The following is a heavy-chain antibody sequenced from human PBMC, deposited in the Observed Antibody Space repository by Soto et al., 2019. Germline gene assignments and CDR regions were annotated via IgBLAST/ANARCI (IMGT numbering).Heavy chain of an antibody. CDR3: ASVDI. V-gene: IGHV3-7*01. CDR2: IKQDGTEK. Sequence: EVQLVESGGGLVQPGGSLRLSCAASGFTFSNYWMSWVRQAPGKGLEWVANIKQDGTEKNYVDSVRGRFTISRDNATNPLDRQMNSLAAEVTAVYYCASVDIWGQRTRVNLSS. J-gene: IGHJ4*02. D-gene: IGHD5-12*01. CDR1: GFTFSNYW.